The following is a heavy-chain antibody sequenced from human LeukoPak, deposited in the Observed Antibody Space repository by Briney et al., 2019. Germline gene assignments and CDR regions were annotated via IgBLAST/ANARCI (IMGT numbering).Heavy chain of an antibody. D-gene: IGHD3-22*01. Sequence: SGPTLVNPTQTLTLTCTFSGFSLSTSGVGVGWIRQPPGKALEWLALIYWDDDKRYIPSLKTRLTISKATSKNQVVLTMTNMDPVDTATYYCARIRGYDSSGYYIDYWGQGTLVTVSS. CDR1: GFSLSTSGVG. J-gene: IGHJ4*02. V-gene: IGHV2-5*02. CDR3: ARIRGYDSSGYYIDY. CDR2: IYWDDDK.